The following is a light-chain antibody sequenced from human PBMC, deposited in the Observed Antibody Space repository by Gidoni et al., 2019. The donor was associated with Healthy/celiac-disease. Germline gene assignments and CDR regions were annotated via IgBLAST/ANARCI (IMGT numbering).Light chain of an antibody. V-gene: IGKV1-33*01. Sequence: DIQMTQSPSSLSASVGDTVTITCQASQDISNYLNWYQKKRGKAPKLLIYDASNLETGVPSMFSGSGSGTDFTFTISSLQPEDIATYYCQQYDNLPFTFGPGTKVDIK. CDR3: QQYDNLPFT. J-gene: IGKJ3*01. CDR1: QDISNY. CDR2: DAS.